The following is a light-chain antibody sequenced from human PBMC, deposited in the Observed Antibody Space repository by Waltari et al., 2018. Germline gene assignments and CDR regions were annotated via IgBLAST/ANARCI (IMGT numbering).Light chain of an antibody. CDR1: ESVGTD. CDR3: QQSRQWPRRT. Sequence: EIVMTQSPVTMSVSPGEGVTLSCTASESVGTDVAWYRHKPGQPPRLLIYFGSTRATGVPGRISGSGSGTDFSLTISSLESEDFAFYYCQQSRQWPRRTFGQGTKLE. CDR2: FGS. V-gene: IGKV3D-15*01. J-gene: IGKJ2*01.